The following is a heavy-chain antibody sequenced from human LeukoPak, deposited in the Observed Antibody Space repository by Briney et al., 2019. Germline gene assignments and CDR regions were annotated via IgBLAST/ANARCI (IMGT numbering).Heavy chain of an antibody. V-gene: IGHV6-1*01. Sequence: SQTLSLTCAISGDSVSSNSAAWNWIRQSPSRGLEWLGRTYYRSKWYNDYAVSVKSRITINPDTSKNQFSLKLSSVTAADTAVYYCARDVLLWFGELLLTRGDWFDPWGQGTLVTVSS. CDR1: GDSVSSNSAA. CDR2: TYYRSKWYN. D-gene: IGHD3-10*01. J-gene: IGHJ5*02. CDR3: ARDVLLWFGELLLTRGDWFDP.